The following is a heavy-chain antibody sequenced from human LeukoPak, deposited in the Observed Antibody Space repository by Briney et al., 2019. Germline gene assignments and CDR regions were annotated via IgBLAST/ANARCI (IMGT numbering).Heavy chain of an antibody. Sequence: GGSLRLSCAASGFTFSSFSMNWVRQAPGRGLEWVSSISTGSSYISYADSVKGRFAISRDNAQNSLYLQMTSLRAEDTAVYYCARSEGYCSSASCDAYYYYMDVWGKGTTVTVSS. J-gene: IGHJ6*03. CDR1: GFTFSSFS. CDR3: ARSEGYCSSASCDAYYYYMDV. V-gene: IGHV3-21*01. D-gene: IGHD2-2*01. CDR2: ISTGSSYI.